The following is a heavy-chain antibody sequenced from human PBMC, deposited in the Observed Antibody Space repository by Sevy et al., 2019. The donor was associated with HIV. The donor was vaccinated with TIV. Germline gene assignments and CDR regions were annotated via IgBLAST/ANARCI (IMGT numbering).Heavy chain of an antibody. CDR1: GFTFSSYG. D-gene: IGHD4-17*01. CDR2: IWYDGSNK. Sequence: GGSLRLSCAASGFTFSSYGMHWVRQAPGKGLEWVAVIWYDGSNKYYADSVKDRFTISTDNSKNTLYLQMNSLRAEDTAVYYCARDPRVGDSHYGMDVWGQGTTVTVSS. V-gene: IGHV3-33*01. CDR3: ARDPRVGDSHYGMDV. J-gene: IGHJ6*02.